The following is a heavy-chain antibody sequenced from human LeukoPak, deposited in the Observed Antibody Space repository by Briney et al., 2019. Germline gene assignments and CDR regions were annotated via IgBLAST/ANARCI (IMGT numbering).Heavy chain of an antibody. CDR3: TTEERGGDPTAN. J-gene: IGHJ4*02. CDR1: GFTFSNAW. Sequence: GGSLRLSCAASGFTFSNAWMSWVRQAPGKGLEWVGRIKSKTDGGTTDYAAPVKGRFTISRDDSKNTLYLQMNSLKTEDTAVYYCTTEERGGDPTANWGQGTLVTVSS. V-gene: IGHV3-15*01. D-gene: IGHD2-21*02. CDR2: IKSKTDGGTT.